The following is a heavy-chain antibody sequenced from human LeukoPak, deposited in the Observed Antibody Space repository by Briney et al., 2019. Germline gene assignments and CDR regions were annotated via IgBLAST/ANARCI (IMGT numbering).Heavy chain of an antibody. Sequence: SETLSLTCTVSGDSISTSNSYWGWIRQPPGKGLEWIGSIYYSGNTYYNASLKSRVTISVDTSKNQFSLKLTSVTAADTAVYYCARGQSDSSGWYAVSNHYFDYWGQGTLVTVSS. CDR3: ARGQSDSSGWYAVSNHYFDY. CDR1: GDSISTSNSY. V-gene: IGHV4-39*01. J-gene: IGHJ4*02. CDR2: IYYSGNT. D-gene: IGHD6-19*01.